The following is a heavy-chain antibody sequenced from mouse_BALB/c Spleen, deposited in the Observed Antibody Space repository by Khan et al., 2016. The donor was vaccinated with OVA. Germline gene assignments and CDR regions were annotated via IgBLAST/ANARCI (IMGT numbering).Heavy chain of an antibody. Sequence: QVQLKESGPGLVAPSQSLSITCTISGFSLTNYGEHWVRQPPGKGLEWLVVIWSDGSTTYNSALKSRLTISKDNSKSQVFLKMNSLQTDDTAVYFCARQPYYHYNIMDYWGQGTSVTVSS. J-gene: IGHJ4*01. CDR3: ARQPYYHYNIMDY. CDR2: IWSDGST. CDR1: GFSLTNYG. V-gene: IGHV2-6-1*01. D-gene: IGHD2-10*01.